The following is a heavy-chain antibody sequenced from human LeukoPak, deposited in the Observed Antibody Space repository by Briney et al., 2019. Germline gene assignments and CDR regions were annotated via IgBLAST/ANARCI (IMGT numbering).Heavy chain of an antibody. Sequence: SETLFLTCTVSGGSISSYYWSWIRQPPGKGLGWMGYIYYSGSTNYNPSLKSRVTISVDTSKNQFSLKLSSVTAADTAVYYCAREGAVTTSVDAFDIWGQGTMVTVSS. V-gene: IGHV4-59*01. CDR2: IYYSGST. D-gene: IGHD4-17*01. J-gene: IGHJ3*02. CDR1: GGSISSYY. CDR3: AREGAVTTSVDAFDI.